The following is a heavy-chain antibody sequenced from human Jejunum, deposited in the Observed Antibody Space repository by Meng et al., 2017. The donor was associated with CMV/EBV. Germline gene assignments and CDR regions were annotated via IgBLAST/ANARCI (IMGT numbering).Heavy chain of an antibody. CDR3: AREGTNSYYFDY. Sequence: CCGSGDSISSGDSYWSWIRQPPGKGLEWIGYIYESGSTSYNPSLESRVTISVDTSKNQFSLKVMSVTAADTAVYYCAREGTNSYYFDYWGQGTLVTVSS. D-gene: IGHD1-14*01. CDR2: IYESGST. V-gene: IGHV4-30-4*01. CDR1: GDSISSGDSY. J-gene: IGHJ4*02.